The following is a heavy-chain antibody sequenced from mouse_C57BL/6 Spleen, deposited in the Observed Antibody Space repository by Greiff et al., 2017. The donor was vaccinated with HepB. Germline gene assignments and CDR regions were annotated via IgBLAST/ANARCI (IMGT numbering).Heavy chain of an antibody. D-gene: IGHD3-3*01. V-gene: IGHV1-82*01. CDR2: IYPGDGDT. Sequence: VQLQQSGPELVKPGASVKISCKASGYAFSSSWMNWVKQRPGKGLEWIGRIYPGDGDTNYNGKFKGKATLTADKSSSTAYMQLSSLTSEDSAVYFCAREGLYYYFDYWGQGTTLTVSS. CDR3: AREGLYYYFDY. CDR1: GYAFSSSW. J-gene: IGHJ2*01.